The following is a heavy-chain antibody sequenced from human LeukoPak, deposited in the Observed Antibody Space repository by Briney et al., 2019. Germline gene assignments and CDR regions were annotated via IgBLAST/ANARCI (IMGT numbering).Heavy chain of an antibody. CDR1: GYTFTGYY. CDR3: ARDRYYDSSGQNPGDY. CDR2: INPNSGGT. V-gene: IGHV1-2*02. J-gene: IGHJ4*02. D-gene: IGHD3-22*01. Sequence: ASVKVSCKASGYTFTGYYMHWVRQAPGQGLEWMGWINPNSGGTNYAQKFQGRVTMTRDTSISTAYMELSRLRSDDTAVYYCARDRYYDSSGQNPGDYWGQGTLVTVSS.